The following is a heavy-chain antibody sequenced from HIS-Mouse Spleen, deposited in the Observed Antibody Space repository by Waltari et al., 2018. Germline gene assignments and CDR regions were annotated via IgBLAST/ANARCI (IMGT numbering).Heavy chain of an antibody. J-gene: IGHJ2*01. CDR2: IYYSGST. D-gene: IGHD6-13*01. CDR1: GGPIRSSSYY. Sequence: QLQLQESGPGLVKPSETLSLTCTVPGGPIRSSSYYWGWIRQPPGKGLAWIGSIYYSGSTYYNPSLKSRVTISVDTSKNQFSLKLSSVTAADTAVYYCAREIPYSSSWYDWYFDLWGRGTLVTVSS. CDR3: AREIPYSSSWYDWYFDL. V-gene: IGHV4-39*07.